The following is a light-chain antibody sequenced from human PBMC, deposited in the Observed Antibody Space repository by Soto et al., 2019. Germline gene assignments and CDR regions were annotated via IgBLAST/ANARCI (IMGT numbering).Light chain of an antibody. CDR2: RNN. V-gene: IGLV1-47*01. Sequence: QPARTQPASASGTAGQGGTISCSGSSSNIGNNYVFWYQKFPGTAPKLLIYRNNQRPSGVPDRFSGSKSGTSASLAISGLRSEDEADYYCAAWDDSLIASYVFGTGTKVTVL. J-gene: IGLJ1*01. CDR1: SSNIGNNY. CDR3: AAWDDSLIASYV.